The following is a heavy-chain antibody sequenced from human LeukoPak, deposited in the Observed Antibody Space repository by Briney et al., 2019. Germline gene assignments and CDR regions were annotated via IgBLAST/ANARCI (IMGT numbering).Heavy chain of an antibody. V-gene: IGHV4-39*01. Sequence: SETLSLTCTVSGGSISSSSYYWGWIRQPPGKGLEWIGSIYYSGSTYYNPSLKSRVTISVDTSKNQFSLKLSSVTAADTAVYYCAGDSSGYRFDYWGQGTLVIVPP. J-gene: IGHJ4*02. CDR3: AGDSSGYRFDY. D-gene: IGHD3-22*01. CDR2: IYYSGST. CDR1: GGSISSSSYY.